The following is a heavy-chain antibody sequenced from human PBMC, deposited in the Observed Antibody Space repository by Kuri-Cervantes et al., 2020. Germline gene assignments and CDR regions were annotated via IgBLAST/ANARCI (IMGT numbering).Heavy chain of an antibody. D-gene: IGHD3-22*01. V-gene: IGHV4-59*01. CDR1: SGSISSYY. Sequence: SETLSLTCTVSSGSISSYYWSWIRQPPGKGLEWIGYIYYSGSTNYNPSLKSRVTISVDTSKNQFSLKLSSVTAADTAVYYCATSLLYDSSGYYDYWGQGTLVTVSS. J-gene: IGHJ4*02. CDR2: IYYSGST. CDR3: ATSLLYDSSGYYDY.